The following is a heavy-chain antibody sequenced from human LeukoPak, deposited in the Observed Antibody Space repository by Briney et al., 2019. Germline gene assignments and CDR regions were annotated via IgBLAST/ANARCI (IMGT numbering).Heavy chain of an antibody. CDR3: ARAPSYYYCMDV. CDR1: GGSISSHY. V-gene: IGHV4-59*11. J-gene: IGHJ6*03. CDR2: IYYSRST. Sequence: SDTLSLTCTVSGGSISSHYWSWIRQPPGKGLEWIGYIYYSRSTNHNPRLKSRITISVDTTKNQFSLKLSSVAAADTAVYYSARAPSYYYCMDVWGKGTTVTVSS.